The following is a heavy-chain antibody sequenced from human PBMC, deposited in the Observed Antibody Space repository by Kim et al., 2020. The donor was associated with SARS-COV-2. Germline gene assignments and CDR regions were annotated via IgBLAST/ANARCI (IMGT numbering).Heavy chain of an antibody. CDR3: AKDPIYCSGGSCYSGGYYYYGMDV. V-gene: IGHV3-33*06. CDR2: IWYDGSNK. J-gene: IGHJ6*02. D-gene: IGHD2-15*01. Sequence: GGSLRLSCAASGFTFSSYGMHWVRQAPGKGLEWVAVIWYDGSNKYYADSVKGRFTISRDNSKNTLYLQMNSLRAEDTAVYYCAKDPIYCSGGSCYSGGYYYYGMDVWGQGTTVTVSS. CDR1: GFTFSSYG.